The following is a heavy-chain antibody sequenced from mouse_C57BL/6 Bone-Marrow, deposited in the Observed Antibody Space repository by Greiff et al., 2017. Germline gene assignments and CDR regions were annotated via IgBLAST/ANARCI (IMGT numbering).Heavy chain of an antibody. V-gene: IGHV1-52*01. Sequence: VQLQQPGAELVRPGSSVKLSCKASGYTFTSYWMHWVKQRPIQGLEWIGNIDPSDSETHYNQKFKDKATLTVDKSSSTAYMQLSSLTSEDSAVYYCARDDYHYAMDYWGQGTSVTVSS. CDR1: GYTFTSYW. CDR3: ARDDYHYAMDY. CDR2: IDPSDSET. D-gene: IGHD2-4*01. J-gene: IGHJ4*01.